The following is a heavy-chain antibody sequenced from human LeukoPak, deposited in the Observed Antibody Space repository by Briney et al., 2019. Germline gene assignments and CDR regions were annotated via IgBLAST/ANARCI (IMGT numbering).Heavy chain of an antibody. Sequence: PGGSLRLSCAASGFTFSSYSMNWVRQAPGKGLEWVSYISSSSSTIYYADSVKGRFTISRDNAKNSLYLQMNSLRAEDTAVYYCARYYYGSGSYGPPFDYWGQGTLVTVSS. CDR2: ISSSSSTI. CDR1: GFTFSSYS. J-gene: IGHJ4*02. V-gene: IGHV3-48*01. D-gene: IGHD3-10*01. CDR3: ARYYYGSGSYGPPFDY.